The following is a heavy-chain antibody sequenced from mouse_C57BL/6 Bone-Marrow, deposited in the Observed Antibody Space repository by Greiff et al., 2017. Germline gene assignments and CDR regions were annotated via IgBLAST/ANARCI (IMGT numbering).Heavy chain of an antibody. J-gene: IGHJ2*01. D-gene: IGHD2-1*01. Sequence: EVQLQESGAELVRPGASVKLSCTASGFNIKDDYIHWVKQRPEQGLEWIGWIDPEIGDTEYASKFQGKATITSDTSSNTAYLQLSSLPSEDTAVYYCSSLDGNYFDFWGQGTPLTVAS. V-gene: IGHV14-4*01. CDR1: GFNIKDDY. CDR3: SSLDGNYFDF. CDR2: IDPEIGDT.